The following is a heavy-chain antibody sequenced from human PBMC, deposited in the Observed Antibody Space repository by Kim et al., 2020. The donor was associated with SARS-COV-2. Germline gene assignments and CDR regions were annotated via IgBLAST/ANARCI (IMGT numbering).Heavy chain of an antibody. D-gene: IGHD6-13*01. CDR3: ARDHSSSWYAEYYFDY. J-gene: IGHJ4*02. Sequence: GKGRFTITRDKSKNTLYLQMNSLRAEDTAVYYCARDHSSSWYAEYYFDYWGQGTLVTVSS. V-gene: IGHV3-30*07.